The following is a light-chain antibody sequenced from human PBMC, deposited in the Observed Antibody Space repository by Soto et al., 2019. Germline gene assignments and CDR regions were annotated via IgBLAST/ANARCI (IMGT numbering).Light chain of an antibody. CDR3: QQLFDSPIT. Sequence: DMQMAQSPSTLSASVGDXVTITCRGSQSISTSLAWYQVKPGXAPKLLIYAASTLEIGVPSRFSATVSGTEFSLTITSLQPADFATYYCQQLFDSPITFGQGTRLEIK. V-gene: IGKV1-9*01. CDR2: AAS. CDR1: QSISTS. J-gene: IGKJ5*01.